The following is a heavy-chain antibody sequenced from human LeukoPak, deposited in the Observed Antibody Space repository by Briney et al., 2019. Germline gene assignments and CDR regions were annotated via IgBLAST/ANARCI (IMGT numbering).Heavy chain of an antibody. D-gene: IGHD3-22*01. CDR1: GFTFISYA. J-gene: IGHJ3*01. V-gene: IGHV3-23*01. CDR3: AKSFYDGSGVPRGGFEL. Sequence: GGSLRLSCAASGFTFISYALNWVRQAPGKGLEWVSVISGSGKSTYYADSVKGRFTIFIDNSKNTVFVHMNSLRADDTAVYYCAKSFYDGSGVPRGGFELWGQGPSFTVSS. CDR2: ISGSGKST.